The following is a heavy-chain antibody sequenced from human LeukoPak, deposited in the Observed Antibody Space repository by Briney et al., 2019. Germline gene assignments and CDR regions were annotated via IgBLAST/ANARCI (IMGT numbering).Heavy chain of an antibody. V-gene: IGHV4-30-4*01. J-gene: IGHJ5*02. D-gene: IGHD3-10*01. Sequence: PSETPSLTCTVSGGSISSGDYYWSWIRQPPGKGLEWIGYIYYSGSTYYNPSLKSRVTISVDTSKNQFSLKLSSVTAADTAVYYCARWFGELFWFDPWGQGTLVTVSS. CDR3: ARWFGELFWFDP. CDR1: GGSISSGDYY. CDR2: IYYSGST.